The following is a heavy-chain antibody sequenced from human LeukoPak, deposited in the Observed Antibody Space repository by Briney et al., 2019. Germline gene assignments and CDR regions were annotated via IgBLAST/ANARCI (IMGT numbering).Heavy chain of an antibody. CDR1: GGTFSSYA. V-gene: IGHV1-69*05. D-gene: IGHD3-16*02. Sequence: ASVKVSFKASGGTFSSYAISWVRQAPGQGLEWMGGIIPIFGTANYAQKFQGRVTITTDESTSTAYMELSSLRSEDTAVYYCARDRASSVWGSYRYTGSEGGFDYWGQGTLVTVSS. CDR3: ARDRASSVWGSYRYTGSEGGFDY. J-gene: IGHJ4*02. CDR2: IIPIFGTA.